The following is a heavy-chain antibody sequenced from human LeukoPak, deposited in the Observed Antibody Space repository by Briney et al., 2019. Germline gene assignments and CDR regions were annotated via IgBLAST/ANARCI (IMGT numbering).Heavy chain of an antibody. V-gene: IGHV4-4*07. J-gene: IGHJ5*02. CDR2: ISLGATT. D-gene: IGHD2/OR15-2a*01. CDR1: GGSISSYY. CDR3: ARDFYASGFYFWFDP. Sequence: PSEPLSLTCTVSGGSISSYYWSWIRKPAGKGLEWIGRISLGATTHYNPSLGSRVTMSVDTSKNYFSQRLSSVTAADTAVYYCARDFYASGFYFWFDPWGQGILVTVSS.